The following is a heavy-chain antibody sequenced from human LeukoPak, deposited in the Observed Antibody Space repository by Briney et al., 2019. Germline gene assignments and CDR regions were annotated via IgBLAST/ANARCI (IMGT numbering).Heavy chain of an antibody. V-gene: IGHV1-18*01. CDR1: GYTFTSYG. CDR3: ARGVGVEWLLHDNWFDP. J-gene: IGHJ5*02. CDR2: ISAYNGNT. D-gene: IGHD3-3*01. Sequence: GASVKVSCKASGYTFTSYGISWVRQAPGQGLEWMGWISAYNGNTNYAQKLQGRVTMTTDTSTSTAYMELRSLRSDDTAVYYCARGVGVEWLLHDNWFDPWGQGTLVTVSS.